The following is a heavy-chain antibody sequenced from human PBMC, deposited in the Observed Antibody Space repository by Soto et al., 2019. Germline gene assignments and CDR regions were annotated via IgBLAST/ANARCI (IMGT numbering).Heavy chain of an antibody. J-gene: IGHJ4*02. V-gene: IGHV3-33*01. CDR1: GFTFSTYG. D-gene: IGHD6-6*01. CDR3: ATGKEYSSSPGDH. Sequence: ESGGGVVQPGRSLRLSCAASGFTFSTYGMHWVRQAPGKGLEWVAVIWYDGSNKFHAESVKGRFTISRDNSKNTLYLQMNSLRVEDTAVYYCATGKEYSSSPGDHWGQGTLVTVSS. CDR2: IWYDGSNK.